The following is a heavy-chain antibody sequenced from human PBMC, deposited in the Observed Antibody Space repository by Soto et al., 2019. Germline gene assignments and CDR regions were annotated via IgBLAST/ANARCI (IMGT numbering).Heavy chain of an antibody. CDR1: GFTFSSYA. V-gene: IGHV3-23*01. Sequence: GGSLRLSCAASGFTFSSYAMSWVRQAPGKGLEWVSAISGSGGSTYYADSVKGRFTISRDNSKNTLYLQMNSLRAEDTAVHYCAKGPGLVVPAAIFEARQSNPNQYYYYMDVWGKGTTVTVSS. CDR2: ISGSGGST. CDR3: AKGPGLVVPAAIFEARQSNPNQYYYYMDV. J-gene: IGHJ6*03. D-gene: IGHD2-2*01.